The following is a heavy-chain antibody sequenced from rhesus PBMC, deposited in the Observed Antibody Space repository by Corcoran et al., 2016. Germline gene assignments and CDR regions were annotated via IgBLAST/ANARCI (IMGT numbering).Heavy chain of an antibody. CDR1: GFTFSSYD. CDR2: ISYTGKTI. J-gene: IGHJ4*01. Sequence: EVQLVESGGGLVQPGGSLRLSCADSGFTFSSYDLSWVRQAPGKVLEWVSYISYTGKTINYADSLKGRFTSSRDNAKNSLSLQMSSLRAEDTAVYYCTRGGYSYSPSSHFDYWGQGVLVTVSS. CDR3: TRGGYSYSPSSHFDY. D-gene: IGHD5-12*01. V-gene: IGHV3-136*01.